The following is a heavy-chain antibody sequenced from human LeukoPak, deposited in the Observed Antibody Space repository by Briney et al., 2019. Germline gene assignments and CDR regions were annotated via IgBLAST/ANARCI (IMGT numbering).Heavy chain of an antibody. D-gene: IGHD3-10*01. CDR2: INHSGST. Sequence: PSETLSLTCAVYGGSFCGYYWSWIRQPPGKGLEWIGEINHSGSTNYNPSLKSRVTISVDTSKNQFSLKLSSVTAADTAVYYCARGGFGYTVRGVIRFGRAYYFDYWGQGTLVTVSS. CDR3: ARGGFGYTVRGVIRFGRAYYFDY. V-gene: IGHV4-34*01. J-gene: IGHJ4*02. CDR1: GGSFCGYY.